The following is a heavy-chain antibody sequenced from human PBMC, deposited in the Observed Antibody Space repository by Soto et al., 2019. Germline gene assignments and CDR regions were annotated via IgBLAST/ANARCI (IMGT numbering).Heavy chain of an antibody. CDR3: ARPKGSYSSGYYYFDY. D-gene: IGHD6-19*01. CDR2: IIPLFGTA. V-gene: IGHV1-69*13. Sequence: SVKVSCKTSGGTFSTYAIYWVRQAPGQGLEWMGAIIPLFGTADYAQKFQGRVKITADESTSTAYMKLSSLRSEDTAVYYCARPKGSYSSGYYYFDYWGQGTLVTVSS. CDR1: GGTFSTYA. J-gene: IGHJ4*02.